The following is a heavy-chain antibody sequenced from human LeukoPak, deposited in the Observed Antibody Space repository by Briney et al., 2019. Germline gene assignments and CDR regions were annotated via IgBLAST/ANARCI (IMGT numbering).Heavy chain of an antibody. CDR2: INTNTGNP. CDR1: GYTFTAYA. Sequence: PTASVKVSCKASGYTFTAYAMIWVRQAPGQGLEWMGWINTNTGNPTYAQGLTGRFVFSLDTSVSTAYLQISSLKAEDTAVYYCARVFSSSYSSSWYGYWGQGTLVTVSS. D-gene: IGHD6-13*01. CDR3: ARVFSSSYSSSWYGY. V-gene: IGHV7-4-1*02. J-gene: IGHJ4*02.